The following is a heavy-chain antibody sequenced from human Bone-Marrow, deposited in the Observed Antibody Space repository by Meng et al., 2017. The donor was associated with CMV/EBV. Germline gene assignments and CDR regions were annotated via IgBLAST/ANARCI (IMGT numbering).Heavy chain of an antibody. D-gene: IGHD3-3*01. CDR2: IIPILGIA. V-gene: IGHV1-69*10. Sequence: SVKVSCKASGGTFSGYAISWVRPAPGQGLEWMGGIIPILGIANYAQKFQGRVTITADKSTSTAYMELSSLRSEDTAVYYCAIRPYFGVVTTDYWGQGTLVTVSS. CDR3: AIRPYFGVVTTDY. CDR1: GGTFSGYA. J-gene: IGHJ4*02.